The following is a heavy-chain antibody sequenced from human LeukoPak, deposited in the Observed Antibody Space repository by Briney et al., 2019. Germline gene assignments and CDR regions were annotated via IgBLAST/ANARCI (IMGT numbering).Heavy chain of an antibody. CDR2: ISGSGGSP. CDR3: ADFWSAYYV. D-gene: IGHD3-3*01. V-gene: IGHV3-23*01. Sequence: GGSLRLSCAASGFTFSSYAMSWVRQAPGKGLEWVSTISGSGGSPYYADSVKGWFTISRDNSKNTLYLQMNSLRAEDTAVYYCADFWSAYYVWGQGTLVTVSS. J-gene: IGHJ4*02. CDR1: GFTFSSYA.